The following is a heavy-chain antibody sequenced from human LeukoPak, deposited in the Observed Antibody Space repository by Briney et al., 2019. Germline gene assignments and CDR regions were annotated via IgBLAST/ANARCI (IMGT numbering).Heavy chain of an antibody. J-gene: IGHJ4*02. D-gene: IGHD3-10*01. V-gene: IGHV5-51*01. Sequence: GESLKISCKGSGYSFTSYWIGWVRQMPGKGLEWMGTIYPGDSDTRYSPSFQGQVTISADKSISTAYLQWSSLKASDTAMYYCARGIGHYYGSGSYGGIDYWGQGALVTVSP. CDR3: ARGIGHYYGSGSYGGIDY. CDR1: GYSFTSYW. CDR2: IYPGDSDT.